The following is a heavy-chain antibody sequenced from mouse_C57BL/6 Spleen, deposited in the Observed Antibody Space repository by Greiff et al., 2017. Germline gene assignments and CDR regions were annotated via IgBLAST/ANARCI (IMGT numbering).Heavy chain of an antibody. CDR2: IRNKANGYTT. D-gene: IGHD4-1*02. V-gene: IGHV7-3*01. CDR1: GFTFTDYY. J-gene: IGHJ2*01. Sequence: DVQLVESGGGLVQPGGSLSLSCAASGFTFTDYYMSWVRQPPGKALEWLGFIRNKANGYTTEYSASVKGRFTISRDNSQSILYLQMNALRAEDSATYYCARSSTGTGFDYWGQGTTLTVSS. CDR3: ARSSTGTGFDY.